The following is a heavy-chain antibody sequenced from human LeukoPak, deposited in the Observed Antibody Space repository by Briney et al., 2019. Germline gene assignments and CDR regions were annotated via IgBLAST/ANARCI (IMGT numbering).Heavy chain of an antibody. CDR2: INPNSGGT. CDR3: ARVRAVAGIFYYYFDY. V-gene: IGHV1-2*02. D-gene: IGHD6-19*01. J-gene: IGHJ4*02. CDR1: GYTFTDYY. Sequence: ASVKVSCKASGYTFTDYYLHWVRQAPGQGLEWMGWINPNSGGTNHAQKFQGRVTMTRDTSISTAYMELSRLRSDDTAVYYCARVRAVAGIFYYYFDYWGQGTLVTVSS.